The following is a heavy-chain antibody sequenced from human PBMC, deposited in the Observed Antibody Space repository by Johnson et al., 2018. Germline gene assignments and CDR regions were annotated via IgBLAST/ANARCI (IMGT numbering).Heavy chain of an antibody. CDR1: GFTFSSYG. D-gene: IGHD4-17*01. CDR3: ARLPFGDYAREGNPAAFDF. Sequence: QVQLVESGGGVVQPVRSLRLSCAASGFTFSSYGMHWVRQAPGKGLEWVSVIYSGGSTYYADSVKGRFTISRDNSKNTLYLQMNSLRAEDTAVYYCARLPFGDYAREGNPAAFDFWGQGTMVTVSS. CDR2: IYSGGST. J-gene: IGHJ3*01. V-gene: IGHV3-NL1*01.